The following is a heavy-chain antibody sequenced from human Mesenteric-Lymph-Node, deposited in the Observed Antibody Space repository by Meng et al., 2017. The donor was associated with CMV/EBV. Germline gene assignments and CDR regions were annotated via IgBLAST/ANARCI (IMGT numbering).Heavy chain of an antibody. D-gene: IGHD1-1*01. CDR3: ARESHGGAWNNWYFDI. V-gene: IGHV3-30*02. Sequence: GGSLRLSCAASGFIFSSYGMHWIRQAPGKGLDWVAFIRTDGSSKYYRDSVKGRFTISRDNSRNTLYLQMNSLRAEDTAVYYCARESHGGAWNNWYFDIWGRGTLVTVSS. CDR1: GFIFSSYG. J-gene: IGHJ2*01. CDR2: IRTDGSSK.